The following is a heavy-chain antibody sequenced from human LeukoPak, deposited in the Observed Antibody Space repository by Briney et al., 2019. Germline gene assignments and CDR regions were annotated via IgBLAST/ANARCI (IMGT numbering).Heavy chain of an antibody. Sequence: PSETLSLTCAVYGGSFSGYYWSWIRQPPGKGLEWIGEINHSGSTNYNPSLKSRVTTSVDTSKNQFSLKLSSVTAADTAVYYCARAYCSGGSCNHAGTFDYWGQGTLVTVSS. CDR1: GGSFSGYY. CDR2: INHSGST. CDR3: ARAYCSGGSCNHAGTFDY. J-gene: IGHJ4*02. D-gene: IGHD2-15*01. V-gene: IGHV4-34*01.